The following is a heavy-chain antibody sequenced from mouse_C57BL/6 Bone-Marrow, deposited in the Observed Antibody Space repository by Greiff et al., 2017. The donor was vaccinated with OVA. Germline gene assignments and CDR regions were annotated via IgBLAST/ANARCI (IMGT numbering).Heavy chain of an antibody. V-gene: IGHV1-55*01. CDR2: IYPGSGST. D-gene: IGHD1-1*01. J-gene: IGHJ1*03. CDR3: AIIYYYGSSPSSFDV. Sequence: QVQLQQPGAELVKPGASVKMSCKASGYTFTSYWITWVKQRPGQGLEWIGDIYPGSGSTNYNEKFTSKATLTVDPSSSTAYMQLSSRTSEDSAVYYCAIIYYYGSSPSSFDVWGTGTTVTVSS. CDR1: GYTFTSYW.